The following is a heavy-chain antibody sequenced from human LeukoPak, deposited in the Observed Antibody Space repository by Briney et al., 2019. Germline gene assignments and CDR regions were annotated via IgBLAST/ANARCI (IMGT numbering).Heavy chain of an antibody. CDR3: LDI. J-gene: IGHJ3*02. CDR2: IGFDGSYN. CDR1: GFSFSSYG. D-gene: IGHD2-21*01. V-gene: IGHV3-30*02. Sequence: SEGSLRLSCTASGFSFSSYGMVWVRQAPGKAREWLTFIGFDGSYNNYGDSVKGRFTVSRDNYCAKDKTRIVVVVPGSRMKSDALDIWGQGTMVTVSS.